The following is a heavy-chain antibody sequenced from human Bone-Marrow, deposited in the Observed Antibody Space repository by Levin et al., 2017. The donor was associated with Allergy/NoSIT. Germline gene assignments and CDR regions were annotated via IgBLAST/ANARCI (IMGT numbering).Heavy chain of an antibody. CDR3: ARDWRGWFDP. CDR2: ISSSSSYI. D-gene: IGHD3-3*01. Sequence: GESLKISCAASGFTFSSYSMNWVRQAPGKGLEWVSSISSSSSYIYYADSVKGRFTISRDNAKNSLYLQMNSLRAEDTAVYYCARDWRGWFDPWGQGTLVTVSS. CDR1: GFTFSSYS. V-gene: IGHV3-21*01. J-gene: IGHJ5*02.